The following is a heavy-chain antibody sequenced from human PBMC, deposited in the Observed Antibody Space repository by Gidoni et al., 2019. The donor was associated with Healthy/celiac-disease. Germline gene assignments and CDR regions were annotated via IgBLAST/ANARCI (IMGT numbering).Heavy chain of an antibody. D-gene: IGHD6-13*01. Sequence: QLQLQESGPGLVKPSETLSLTCTVSGGSISSSSYYWGWIRQPPGKGLEWIGSIYYSGSTYYNPALKSRVTISVDTSKNQFSLKLSSVTAADTAVYYCARRLIAAAHGWGYGWFDPWGQGTLVTVSS. CDR3: ARRLIAAAHGWGYGWFDP. V-gene: IGHV4-39*01. CDR2: IYYSGST. J-gene: IGHJ5*02. CDR1: GGSISSSSYY.